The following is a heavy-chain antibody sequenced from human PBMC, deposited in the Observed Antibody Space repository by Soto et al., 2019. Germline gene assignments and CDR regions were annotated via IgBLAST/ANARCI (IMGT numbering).Heavy chain of an antibody. J-gene: IGHJ4*02. CDR3: AKSGVGIAAAGTGNYFDY. CDR2: ISGGGGST. D-gene: IGHD6-13*01. CDR1: GFTFSSYA. V-gene: IGHV3-23*01. Sequence: GGSLRLSCAASGFTFSSYAMSWVRQAPGKGLEWVSAISGGGGSTYYADSVKGRFTISRDNSKNTLYLQMNSLRAEDAAVYCCAKSGVGIAAAGTGNYFDYWGQGTLVTVSS.